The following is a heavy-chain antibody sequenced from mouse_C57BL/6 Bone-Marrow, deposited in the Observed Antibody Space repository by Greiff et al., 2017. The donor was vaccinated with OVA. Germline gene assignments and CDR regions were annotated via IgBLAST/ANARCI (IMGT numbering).Heavy chain of an antibody. V-gene: IGHV1-77*01. J-gene: IGHJ1*03. Sequence: VKVIESGAELVKPGASVKISCKASGYTFTDYYINWVKQRPGQGLEWIGQLGPGSGCTYYNEKFKGKATLTADKSSSTAYMQLSSLTSEDSAVYFGAKLIRVWYFDVWGTGTTVTVAS. D-gene: IGHD1-1*01. CDR1: GYTFTDYY. CDR3: AKLIRVWYFDV. CDR2: LGPGSGCT.